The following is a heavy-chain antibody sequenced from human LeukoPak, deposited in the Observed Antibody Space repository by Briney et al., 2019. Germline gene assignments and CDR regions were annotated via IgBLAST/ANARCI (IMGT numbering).Heavy chain of an antibody. Sequence: ASVKVSCKASGGTFSSYAIRGVRQAPGKGLAGMGGIIPIFGTAKYAKKFQGRVTITTDESTSTADMEVSSLRSEDTAVYYCARAAGSSTSCYGGATDYYNYMDVWGKGTTVTVSS. D-gene: IGHD2-2*01. CDR2: IIPIFGTA. CDR1: GGTFSSYA. J-gene: IGHJ6*03. CDR3: ARAAGSSTSCYGGATDYYNYMDV. V-gene: IGHV1-69*05.